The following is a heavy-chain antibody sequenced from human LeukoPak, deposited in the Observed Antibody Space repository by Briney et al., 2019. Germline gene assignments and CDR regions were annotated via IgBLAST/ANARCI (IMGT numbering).Heavy chain of an antibody. J-gene: IGHJ3*02. V-gene: IGHV1-18*04. CDR2: ISAYNGNT. CDR3: ARAGLLWFGGAFDI. D-gene: IGHD3-10*01. CDR1: GYTFTSYG. Sequence: ALVKVSCKASGYTFTSYGISWVRQARGQGLEWMGWISAYNGNTNYAQKLQGRVTMTTDTSTSTAYMELRSLRSDDTAVYYCARAGLLWFGGAFDIWGQGTMVTVSS.